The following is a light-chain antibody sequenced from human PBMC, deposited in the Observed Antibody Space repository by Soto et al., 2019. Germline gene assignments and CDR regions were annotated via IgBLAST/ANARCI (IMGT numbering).Light chain of an antibody. V-gene: IGKV1-12*01. CDR1: QGLSTW. Sequence: DIQMTQSPSTLSASVGDRVTITCRASQGLSTWLAWYQQKPGKAPKLLIYTASRLQSGVPPRFSGSGSGTDFTLTINSLQPEDFATYYCQHTNNFHFTFGQGTRLEIK. J-gene: IGKJ5*01. CDR2: TAS. CDR3: QHTNNFHFT.